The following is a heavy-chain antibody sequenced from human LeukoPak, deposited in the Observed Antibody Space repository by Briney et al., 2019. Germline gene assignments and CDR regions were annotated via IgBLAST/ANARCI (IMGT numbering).Heavy chain of an antibody. J-gene: IGHJ6*02. CDR1: GYTLTGYY. CDR3: ARVYSYGSDYYCGMHV. D-gene: IGHD5-18*01. Sequence: ASVKVSCKASGYTLTGYYMHWVRQAPGQGLEWMGWVNPNSGGTNYAQKFQGSVTMTRDTSISTAYMELSRLRSDDTAVYYCARVYSYGSDYYCGMHVWGQGTTVTVSS. V-gene: IGHV1-2*02. CDR2: VNPNSGGT.